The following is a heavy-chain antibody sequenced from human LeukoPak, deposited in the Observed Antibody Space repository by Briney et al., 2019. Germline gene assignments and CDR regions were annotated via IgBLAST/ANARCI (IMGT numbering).Heavy chain of an antibody. CDR1: GFTFSTYD. Sequence: GGSLRLSCAASGFTFSTYDMSWVRQAPGKRPEWVANMNIDGSEKYYADSVKGRFSISRDNARNSVYLQMASLRVEDTAVYYCARDPVEWELLLDYWGQRTLVTVSS. J-gene: IGHJ4*02. CDR2: MNIDGSEK. V-gene: IGHV3-7*01. CDR3: ARDPVEWELLLDY. D-gene: IGHD1-26*01.